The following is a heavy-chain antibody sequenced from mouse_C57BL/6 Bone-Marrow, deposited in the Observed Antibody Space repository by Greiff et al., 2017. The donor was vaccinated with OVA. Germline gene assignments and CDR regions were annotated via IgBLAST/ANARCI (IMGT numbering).Heavy chain of an antibody. V-gene: IGHV1-69*01. Sequence: VQLQQPGAELVMPGASVKLSCKASGYTFTSYWMHWVKQRPGQGLEWIGEIDPSDSYTNYNQKFKGKSTLTVDKSSSTAYMPLSSLTSEDSAVYYCARAAYYSNYFDYWGQGTTLTVSS. D-gene: IGHD2-5*01. J-gene: IGHJ2*01. CDR3: ARAAYYSNYFDY. CDR1: GYTFTSYW. CDR2: IDPSDSYT.